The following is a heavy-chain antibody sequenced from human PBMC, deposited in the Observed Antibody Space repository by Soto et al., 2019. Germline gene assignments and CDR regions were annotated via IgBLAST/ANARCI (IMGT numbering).Heavy chain of an antibody. CDR1: GGSFSDYSWN. Sequence: NPSETLSLTCAVYGGSFSDYSWNWNWIRQPPGKGLEWIGEINHSGSTSHNPSLKSRVTLSLDTSKNQFSLILTSVTAADTAVYYCARQGSYWGQGALVTVSS. CDR2: INHSGST. CDR3: ARQGSY. V-gene: IGHV4-34*01. J-gene: IGHJ4*02.